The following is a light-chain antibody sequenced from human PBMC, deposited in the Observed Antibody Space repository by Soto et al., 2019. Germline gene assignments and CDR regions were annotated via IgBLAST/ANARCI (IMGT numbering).Light chain of an antibody. Sequence: DIQMTQSPSTLSASVGDRVTITCRASQSINNWLAWYQLKPGKAPKXMIYKASTLKSGVPSRFSGSGSGTEFTLTISSLQPDDVATYYCQHYNSYSEAFGQGTKVDIK. CDR2: KAS. J-gene: IGKJ1*01. CDR1: QSINNW. CDR3: QHYNSYSEA. V-gene: IGKV1-5*03.